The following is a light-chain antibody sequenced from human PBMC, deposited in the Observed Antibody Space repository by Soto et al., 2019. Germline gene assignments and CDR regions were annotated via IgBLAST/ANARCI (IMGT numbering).Light chain of an antibody. J-gene: IGKJ1*01. Sequence: DIQITHSPSTLSASLGDRVTITFRASQSISSWLAWYQQKPGKAPKLLIYKASTLESGVPSNFSGSGSGTEFTLTISSLQPEDFATYYCQQYNAYPWTFGQGTKVDIK. CDR3: QQYNAYPWT. V-gene: IGKV1-5*03. CDR1: QSISSW. CDR2: KAS.